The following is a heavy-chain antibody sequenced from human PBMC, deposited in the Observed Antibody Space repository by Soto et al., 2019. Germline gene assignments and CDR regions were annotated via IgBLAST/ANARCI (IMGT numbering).Heavy chain of an antibody. J-gene: IGHJ4*02. CDR2: ISAYNGNT. CDR3: ARDREYSGYANPPTFDY. D-gene: IGHD5-12*01. CDR1: GYTFTSYG. Sequence: QVQLVQSGAEVKKPGASVKVSCKASGYTFTSYGISWVRQAPGQGLEWMGWISAYNGNTNYAQKLQGRVTMTTDTSTSTAYMELRSLRSDDTAVYDCARDREYSGYANPPTFDYWGQGTLVTVSS. V-gene: IGHV1-18*01.